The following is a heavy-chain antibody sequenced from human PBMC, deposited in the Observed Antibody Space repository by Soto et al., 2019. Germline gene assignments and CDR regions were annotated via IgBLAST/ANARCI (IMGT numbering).Heavy chain of an antibody. CDR1: GGCVSSGSYY. Sequence: SETLSLTCTVSGGCVSSGSYYWSWILQPPGKGLEWIGYIYYSGSTNYNPSLKSRVTISVDTSKNQFSLKLSSVTAADTAVYYCARDAFNYYDSSQNAFNIWGQGTMVT. J-gene: IGHJ3*02. V-gene: IGHV4-61*01. D-gene: IGHD3-22*01. CDR2: IYYSGST. CDR3: ARDAFNYYDSSQNAFNI.